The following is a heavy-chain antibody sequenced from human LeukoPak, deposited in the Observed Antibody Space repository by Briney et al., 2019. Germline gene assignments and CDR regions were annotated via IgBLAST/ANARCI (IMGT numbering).Heavy chain of an antibody. CDR2: VSSGFHA. V-gene: IGHV3-13*01. J-gene: IGHJ4*02. Sequence: GGSLRLSCTASGFTLGSHDMHWVRQIPGQGLEWVAAVSSGFHAFFADSVQGRFTVSREDARNSLYLQMNSLRAGDTAVYYCAKDPPHVSWLFDYWGQGTLVTVSS. D-gene: IGHD3-16*01. CDR3: AKDPPHVSWLFDY. CDR1: GFTLGSHD.